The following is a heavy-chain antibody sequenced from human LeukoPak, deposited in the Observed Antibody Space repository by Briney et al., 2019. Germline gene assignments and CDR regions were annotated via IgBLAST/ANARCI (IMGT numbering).Heavy chain of an antibody. V-gene: IGHV1-69*04. J-gene: IGHJ3*02. CDR2: IIPILGIA. CDR1: GGTFNSYA. D-gene: IGHD1-1*01. Sequence: AASVKVSCKASGGTFNSYAISWVRQAPGQGLEWMGRIIPILGIAYHAQKFQGRVTITADKSTSTAYMDLSSLRSEDTAVYYCARRGTFGTTAAFDMWGQGTMVTVPS. CDR3: ARRGTFGTTAAFDM.